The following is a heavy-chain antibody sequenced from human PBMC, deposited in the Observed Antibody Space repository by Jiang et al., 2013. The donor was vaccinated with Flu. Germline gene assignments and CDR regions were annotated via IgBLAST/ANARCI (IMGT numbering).Heavy chain of an antibody. CDR3: ARDVAYRNDR. Sequence: VQLVESGGGLVKPGGSLRLSCEASGYTFSTYSMNWVRQAPGKGLEWVSSISSNSYYIYYADSVKGRFTISRDNAKNSLFLQMNSLRAEDTAIYYCARDVAYRNDRWGQGTLVTVSS. J-gene: IGHJ5*02. CDR2: ISSNSYYI. D-gene: IGHD3-16*01. V-gene: IGHV3-21*01. CDR1: GYTFSTYS.